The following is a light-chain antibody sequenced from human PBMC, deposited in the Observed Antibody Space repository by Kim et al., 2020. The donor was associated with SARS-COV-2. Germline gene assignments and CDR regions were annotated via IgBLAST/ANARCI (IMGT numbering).Light chain of an antibody. J-gene: IGKJ2*01. CDR2: AAS. CDR1: QGISSY. CDR3: QQYYSYPRT. Sequence: SASTGDRVPITCRASQGISSYLAWYQQKPGKAPNLLIYAASTLQSGVPSRFSGSGSGTDFTLTISCLQSEDFATYYCQQYYSYPRTFGQGTKLEI. V-gene: IGKV1-8*01.